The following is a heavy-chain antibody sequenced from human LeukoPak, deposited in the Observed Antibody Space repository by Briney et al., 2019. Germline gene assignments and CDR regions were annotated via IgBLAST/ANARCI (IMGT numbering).Heavy chain of an antibody. CDR2: ISYDGSDK. D-gene: IGHD6-19*01. CDR3: AKSKRGYSGGWYEYYFDY. CDR1: GFTFSNYG. J-gene: IGHJ4*02. V-gene: IGHV3-30*18. Sequence: GRSLRLSCAASGFTFSNYGMHWVRQAPGKGLEWVAVISYDGSDKYYADSVKGRFTISRDNSRNTLYLQTNSLRAEDTAVYYCAKSKRGYSGGWYEYYFDYWGQGTLVTVSS.